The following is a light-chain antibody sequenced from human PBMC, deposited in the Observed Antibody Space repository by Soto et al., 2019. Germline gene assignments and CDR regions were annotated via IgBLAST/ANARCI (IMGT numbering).Light chain of an antibody. Sequence: ENVLTQSPGTLSLSPGERATLSCRATQSVTSRYFAWYQQKPGQAPRLLIYGVSSRATDIPDRFSGSGSGTEFTLTISRLEPEDFVVYYCQQYSTLPHTFGQGTKLEVK. CDR2: GVS. CDR1: QSVTSRY. J-gene: IGKJ2*01. CDR3: QQYSTLPHT. V-gene: IGKV3-20*01.